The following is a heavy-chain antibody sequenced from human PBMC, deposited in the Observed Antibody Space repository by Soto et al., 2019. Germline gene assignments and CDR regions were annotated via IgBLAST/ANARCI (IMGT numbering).Heavy chain of an antibody. J-gene: IGHJ3*02. CDR1: GDSISSGSYY. V-gene: IGHV4-39*01. Sequence: SETLSLTCTVSGDSISSGSYYWDRIRQPPGKGLEWIGNVYYSGSTNYNPSLESRVTISVDTSKNQFSLKLSSVTAADTAVYYCARQTDSYYTFDAFDIWGQGTMVTVS. CDR2: VYYSGST. D-gene: IGHD3-22*01. CDR3: ARQTDSYYTFDAFDI.